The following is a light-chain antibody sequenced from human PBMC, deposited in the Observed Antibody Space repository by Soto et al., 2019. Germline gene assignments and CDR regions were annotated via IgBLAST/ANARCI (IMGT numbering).Light chain of an antibody. CDR1: SSDVGTYNL. CDR2: EDS. V-gene: IGLV2-23*01. CDR3: SSYAGRSSLPYV. J-gene: IGLJ1*01. Sequence: QSALTQPASVSGSPEQSITISCTGTSSDVGTYNLVSWYQQYPGKAPKLIIYEDSERPSGISNRFSGSKSGNTASLTISGIQAEDEADYYCSSYAGRSSLPYVFGTGTKVTVL.